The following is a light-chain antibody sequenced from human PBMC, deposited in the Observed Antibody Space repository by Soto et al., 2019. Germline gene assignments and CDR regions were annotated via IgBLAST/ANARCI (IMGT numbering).Light chain of an antibody. J-gene: IGLJ1*01. Sequence: QSVLTQPASVSGSPGQSITISCTVTSSHVGGYNYVSWYQQHPGKAPKLMIYDVSNRPSGVSNRFSGSKSGNTASLTISGLQAEDEADYYCSSYTSSSTLDYVFGTGTKVTV. CDR1: SSHVGGYNY. CDR3: SSYTSSSTLDYV. CDR2: DVS. V-gene: IGLV2-14*01.